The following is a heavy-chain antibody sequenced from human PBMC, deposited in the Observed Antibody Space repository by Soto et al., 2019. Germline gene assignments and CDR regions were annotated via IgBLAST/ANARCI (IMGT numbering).Heavy chain of an antibody. V-gene: IGHV3-23*01. Sequence: GGSLRLSCAASGFSFSSYAMSWVRQAPGKGLEWVSSISGSGGGTYYADSVKGRFTISRDNAKNTLYVQMNSLRAEDTAVYYCAKSPRCDITSCYRMYMDVWGQGTTVTVSS. CDR2: ISGSGGGT. D-gene: IGHD2-2*02. J-gene: IGHJ6*02. CDR1: GFSFSSYA. CDR3: AKSPRCDITSCYRMYMDV.